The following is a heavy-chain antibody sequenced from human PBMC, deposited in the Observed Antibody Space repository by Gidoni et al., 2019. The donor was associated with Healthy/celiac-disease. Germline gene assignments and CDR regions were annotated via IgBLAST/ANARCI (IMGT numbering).Heavy chain of an antibody. CDR1: GFTFGSSA. V-gene: IGHV3-30-3*01. D-gene: IGHD2-21*02. CDR2: IYYGGSNK. CDR3: ARDFYGGNSDYYYYGMDV. Sequence: VQLVESGGGVVQRGGSLRLSCAASGFTFGSSAMHWVRQAPGKGLEWVSLIYYGGSNKYYAGSVKGRFTISRDNSKNTLYLQMNSLRAEDTAVYYCARDFYGGNSDYYYYGMDVWGQGTTVTVSS. J-gene: IGHJ6*02.